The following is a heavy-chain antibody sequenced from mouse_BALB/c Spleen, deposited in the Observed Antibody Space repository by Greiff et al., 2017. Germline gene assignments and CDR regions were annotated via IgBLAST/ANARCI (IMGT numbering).Heavy chain of an antibody. D-gene: IGHD1-1*01. J-gene: IGHJ2*01. V-gene: IGHV1S81*02. CDR3: ARNYYGSSYVDY. CDR1: GYTFTSYW. Sequence: QVQLQQPGAELVKPGASVKLSCKASGYTFTSYWMHWVKQRPGQGLEWIGEINPSNGRTNYNEKFKSKATLTVDKSSSTAYMQRSSLTSEDSAVYYCARNYYGSSYVDYWGQGTTLTVSS. CDR2: INPSNGRT.